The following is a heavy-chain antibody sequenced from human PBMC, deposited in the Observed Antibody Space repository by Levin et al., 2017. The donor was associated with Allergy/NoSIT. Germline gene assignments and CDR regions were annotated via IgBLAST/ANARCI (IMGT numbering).Heavy chain of an antibody. CDR3: AKDLMRIAVAGTTIIY. V-gene: IGHV3-30*18. J-gene: IGHJ4*02. D-gene: IGHD6-19*01. CDR1: GFTFSSYG. Sequence: GGSLRLSCAASGFTFSSYGMHWVRQAPGKGLEWVAVISYDGSNKYYADSVKGRFTISRDNSKNTLYLQMNSLRAEDTAVYYFAKDLMRIAVAGTTIIYWGQGTLVTVSS. CDR2: ISYDGSNK.